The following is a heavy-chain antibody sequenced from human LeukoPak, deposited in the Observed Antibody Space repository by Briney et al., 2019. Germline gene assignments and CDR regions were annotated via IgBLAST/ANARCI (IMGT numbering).Heavy chain of an antibody. D-gene: IGHD2-15*01. CDR1: GFTFSSYG. Sequence: GGSLRLSCAASGFTFSSYGMHWVRQAPGKGLEWVAVISYDGSNKYYADSVKGRFTISRDNSKNTLYLQMNSLRAEDTAVYYCAKMGLRISLVAHFQHWGQGTLVTVSS. V-gene: IGHV3-30*18. CDR3: AKMGLRISLVAHFQH. J-gene: IGHJ1*01. CDR2: ISYDGSNK.